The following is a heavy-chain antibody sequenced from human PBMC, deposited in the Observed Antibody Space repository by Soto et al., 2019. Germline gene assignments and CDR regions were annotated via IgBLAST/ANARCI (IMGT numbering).Heavy chain of an antibody. D-gene: IGHD3-9*01. J-gene: IGHJ4*02. CDR3: ARLADILTGYSNIANFDY. Sequence: WETLSLTCTVSGGSISSYYWSWIRQPPGKGLEWIGYIYYSGSTNYNPSLKSRVTISVDTSKNQFSLKLSSVTAADTAVYYCARLADILTGYSNIANFDYWGQGTLFTVSS. V-gene: IGHV4-59*01. CDR1: GGSISSYY. CDR2: IYYSGST.